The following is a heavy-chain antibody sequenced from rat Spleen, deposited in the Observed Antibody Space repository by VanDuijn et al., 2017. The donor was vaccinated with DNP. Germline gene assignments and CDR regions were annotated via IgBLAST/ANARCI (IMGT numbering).Heavy chain of an antibody. CDR1: GFNFNDYW. Sequence: EVKLVESGGGLVPPGRSLKLSCAASGFNFNDYWLGWVRQAPGKGLELIGQINKDRSTINYIPSLKENITISRDNVQNNLYRQMSKVGSEDKAIYYCAKGPNYGGWSDYCDYWGQGVMVTVSS. V-gene: IGHV4-2*01. J-gene: IGHJ2*01. CDR3: AKGPNYGGWSDYCDY. CDR2: INKDRSTI. D-gene: IGHD1-11*01.